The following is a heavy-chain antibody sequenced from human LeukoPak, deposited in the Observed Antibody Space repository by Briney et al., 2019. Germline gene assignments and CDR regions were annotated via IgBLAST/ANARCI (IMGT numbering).Heavy chain of an antibody. Sequence: ASVKVSCKASGYTFSSDYMHRVRQAPGQGLEWMGIINPSGGTTNCAQKFQGRVTMTRDMSTSTVYMELSSLRSEDTAVYYCARGRRYCSSTTCYYYYYMDVWGKGTTVTVSS. J-gene: IGHJ6*03. CDR2: INPSGGTT. CDR1: GYTFSSDY. CDR3: ARGRRYCSSTTCYYYYYMDV. V-gene: IGHV1-46*01. D-gene: IGHD2-2*01.